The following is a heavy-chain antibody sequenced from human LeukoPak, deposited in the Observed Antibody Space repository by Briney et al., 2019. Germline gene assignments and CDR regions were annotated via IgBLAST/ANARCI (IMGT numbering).Heavy chain of an antibody. CDR3: TTRITMVRGVYYFDY. CDR1: GFTFSNAW. J-gene: IGHJ4*02. CDR2: IKSKTDGGTT. Sequence: PGGSLRLSCAASGFTFSNAWMSWVRQAPGKGLEWVGRIKSKTDGGTTDYAAPVKGRFTISRDDSKNTLYLQMNSLKTEDTAVYYCTTRITMVRGVYYFDYWGQGTLVTVSS. D-gene: IGHD3-10*01. V-gene: IGHV3-15*01.